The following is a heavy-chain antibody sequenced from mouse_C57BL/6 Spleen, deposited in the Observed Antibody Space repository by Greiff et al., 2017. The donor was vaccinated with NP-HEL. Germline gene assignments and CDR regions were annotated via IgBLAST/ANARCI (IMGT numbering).Heavy chain of an antibody. J-gene: IGHJ2*01. CDR3: ARVGYYSNVFDY. V-gene: IGHV1-15*01. CDR1: GYTFTDYE. Sequence: QVQLQQSGAELVRPGASVTLSCKASGYTFTDYEMHWVKQTPVHGLEWIGAIDPETGGTAYNQKFKGKAILTADKSSSTAYMELRSLTSEDSAVYYCARVGYYSNVFDYWGQGTTLTVSS. D-gene: IGHD2-5*01. CDR2: IDPETGGT.